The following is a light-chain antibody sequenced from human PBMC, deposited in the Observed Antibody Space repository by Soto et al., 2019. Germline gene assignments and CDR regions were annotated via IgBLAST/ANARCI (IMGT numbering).Light chain of an antibody. J-gene: IGLJ6*01. CDR3: QTGGTGLRV. V-gene: IGLV4-69*01. CDR1: SGHSSYA. Sequence: QSVLTQSPSASASLGASVKLTCTLSSGHSSYAIAWHQQQPEKGPRYLMKLNSDGSHIKGDGIPDRFSGSSSGAERYLTISSLQSEDEADYYCQTGGTGLRVFVGGTQVTVL. CDR2: LNSDGSH.